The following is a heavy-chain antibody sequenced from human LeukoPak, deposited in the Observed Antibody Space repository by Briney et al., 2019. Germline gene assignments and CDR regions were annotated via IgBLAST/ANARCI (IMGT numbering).Heavy chain of an antibody. CDR1: GGSFGGYY. D-gene: IGHD6-6*01. V-gene: IGHV4-34*01. CDR3: ARASAYSISSGVNL. J-gene: IGHJ5*02. Sequence: SETLSLTCAVYGGSFGGYYWSWVRQPPGKGLEWIGQINESGNTNYSPSLKGRVSMSVDTSKKQFSLKLSSVTAADTAVYYCARASAYSISSGVNLWGQGSLVTVSS. CDR2: INESGNT.